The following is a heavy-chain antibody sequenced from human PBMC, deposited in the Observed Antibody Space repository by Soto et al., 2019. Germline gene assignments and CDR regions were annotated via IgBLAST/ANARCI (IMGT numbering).Heavy chain of an antibody. CDR1: GFTFGDYA. D-gene: IGHD6-19*01. V-gene: IGHV3-49*03. J-gene: IGHJ4*02. CDR2: IRSKAYGGTT. CDR3: TTVWGEGYSSGWYYFDY. Sequence: GGSLRLSCTASGFTFGDYAMSWFRQAPGKGLEWVGFIRSKAYGGTTEYAASVKGRFTISRDDSKSIAHLQMNSLKTEDTAVYYCTTVWGEGYSSGWYYFDYWGQGTLVTVSS.